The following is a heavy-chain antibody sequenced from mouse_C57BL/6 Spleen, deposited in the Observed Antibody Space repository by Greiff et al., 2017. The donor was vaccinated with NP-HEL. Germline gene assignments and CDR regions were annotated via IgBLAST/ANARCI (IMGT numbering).Heavy chain of an antibody. D-gene: IGHD1-1*01. CDR1: GFTFSDYG. J-gene: IGHJ1*03. Sequence: EVHLVESGGGLVKPGGSLKLSCAASGFTFSDYGMHWVRQAPEKGLEWVAYISSGSSTIYYADTVKGRFTISRDNAKNTLFLQMTSLRSEDTAMYYCARRYGSRYWYFDVWGTGTTVTVSS. CDR3: ARRYGSRYWYFDV. V-gene: IGHV5-17*01. CDR2: ISSGSSTI.